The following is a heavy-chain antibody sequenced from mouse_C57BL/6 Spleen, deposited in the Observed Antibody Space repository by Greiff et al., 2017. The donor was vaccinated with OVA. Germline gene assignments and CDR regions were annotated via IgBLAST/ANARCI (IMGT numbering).Heavy chain of an antibody. CDR2: SRNKANDYTT. CDR3: ARDYDGAMDY. Sequence: EVKLMESGGGLVQSGRSLRLSCATSGFTFSDFYMEWVRQAPGKGLEWIAASRNKANDYTTEYSASVKGRFIVSRDTSQSILYLQMNALRAEDTAIYYCARDYDGAMDYWGQGTSVTVSS. D-gene: IGHD2-12*01. V-gene: IGHV7-1*01. CDR1: GFTFSDFY. J-gene: IGHJ4*01.